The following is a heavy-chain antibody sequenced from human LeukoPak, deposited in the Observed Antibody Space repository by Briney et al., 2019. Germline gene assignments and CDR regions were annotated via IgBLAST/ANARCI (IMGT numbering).Heavy chain of an antibody. CDR3: DVHWYFDL. CDR2: IYSGGST. J-gene: IGHJ2*01. D-gene: IGHD6-6*01. Sequence: GGSLRLSCAASGFTVSSNYMSWVRQAPGKGLEWVSVIYSGGSTYYADSVKGRFTISRDNSRNTMYLQMNSLRAEDTAVYYCDVHWYFDLWGRGPLVTVSS. CDR1: GFTVSSNY. V-gene: IGHV3-53*01.